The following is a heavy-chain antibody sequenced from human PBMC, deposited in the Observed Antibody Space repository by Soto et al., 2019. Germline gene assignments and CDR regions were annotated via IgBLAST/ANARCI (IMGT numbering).Heavy chain of an antibody. V-gene: IGHV1-69*01. J-gene: IGHJ5*02. CDR3: ARVTSMVRGVIDNWFAP. CDR1: GGTFSSYA. CDR2: IIPMYGPA. Sequence: QVPLVQSGAEVKKPGSSVTVSCKASGGTFSSYAIHWVRQAPGQGLEWMGGIIPMYGPAKYAQRFQGRVTITADESTTTVYMELTSLTSQDTAVYYCARVTSMVRGVIDNWFAPGATEPWSPSPQ. D-gene: IGHD3-10*01.